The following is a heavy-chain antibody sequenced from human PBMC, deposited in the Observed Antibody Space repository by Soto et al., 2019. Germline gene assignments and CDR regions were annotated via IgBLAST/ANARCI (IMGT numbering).Heavy chain of an antibody. J-gene: IGHJ4*02. Sequence: EVQLVESGGGLVQPGGSLRLSCAVSGFTFSSFWMHWVRQAPGEGLVWVSRINTHGSSTSYADSVKGRFTISRDNAKNTLYLQMNSLRVEDTAMYYCAKWGVDTFGLSYWGQGTLVTVSS. D-gene: IGHD3-10*01. CDR3: AKWGVDTFGLSY. CDR2: INTHGSST. CDR1: GFTFSSFW. V-gene: IGHV3-74*01.